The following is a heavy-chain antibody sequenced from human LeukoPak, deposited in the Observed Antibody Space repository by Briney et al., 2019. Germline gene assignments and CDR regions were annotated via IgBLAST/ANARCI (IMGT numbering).Heavy chain of an antibody. CDR3: VRGGNRSGNGYFDY. CDR1: GFTFSSYG. J-gene: IGHJ4*02. CDR2: IWYDGSNK. V-gene: IGHV3-33*01. D-gene: IGHD4-23*01. Sequence: GGSLRLSCAASGFTFSSYGMHWVRQAPGKGLEWVAVIWYDGSNKYYADSVKGRFTISRDNSKNTLYLQMNSLRAEDTAVYYCVRGGNRSGNGYFDYWGQGTLVTVSS.